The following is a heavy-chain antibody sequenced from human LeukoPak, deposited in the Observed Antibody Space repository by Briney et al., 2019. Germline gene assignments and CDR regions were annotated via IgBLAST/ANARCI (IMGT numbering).Heavy chain of an antibody. CDR1: GFTFSSYA. D-gene: IGHD6-13*01. J-gene: IGHJ4*02. CDR3: ARDQRYSSSSPHGY. V-gene: IGHV3-23*01. Sequence: GGSLRLSCAASGFTFSSYAMSWVRQAPGKGLEWVSAISGSGGSTYYADSVKGRFTISRDNSKNTLYLQMNSLRAEDTAVYYCARDQRYSSSSPHGYWGQGTLVTVSS. CDR2: ISGSGGST.